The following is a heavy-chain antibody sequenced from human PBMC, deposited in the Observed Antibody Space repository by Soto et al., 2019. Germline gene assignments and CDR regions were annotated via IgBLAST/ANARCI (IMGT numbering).Heavy chain of an antibody. CDR3: ARAAESDNLDD. D-gene: IGHD6-25*01. J-gene: IGHJ4*02. CDR2: IIPIFGTA. Sequence: SVKVSCKASGWTFSSYAISWVRQAPGQGLEWMGGIIPIFGTANYAQKFQGRVTITADESTITAYMELSSLRSEDAAVYYCARAAESDNLDDWGQGTLVTVSS. CDR1: GWTFSSYA. V-gene: IGHV1-69*13.